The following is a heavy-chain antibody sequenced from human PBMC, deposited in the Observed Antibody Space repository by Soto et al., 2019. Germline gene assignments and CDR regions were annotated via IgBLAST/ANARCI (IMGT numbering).Heavy chain of an antibody. CDR2: MNPNTANT. V-gene: IGHV1-8*01. CDR3: PVEGVRGMDV. Sequence: QVQLVQSGAEVKKPGASVKVSCKASGYTFTSYDINWVRQATGQGREWMGWMNPNTANTGYAQKFQGRVTMTRTTSISTAYMELSSLRSEDTAVYYSPVEGVRGMDVWGQGTTVTVSS. D-gene: IGHD3-16*01. J-gene: IGHJ6*02. CDR1: GYTFTSYD.